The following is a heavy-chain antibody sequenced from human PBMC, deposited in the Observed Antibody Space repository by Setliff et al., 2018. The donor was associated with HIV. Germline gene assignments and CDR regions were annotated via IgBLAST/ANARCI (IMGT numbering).Heavy chain of an antibody. CDR1: NVSINSYY. D-gene: IGHD2-15*01. CDR3: ARDPYCSGDGCFRYYQH. CDR2: IYSSGKT. V-gene: IGHV4-4*07. Sequence: SETLSLTCTVSNVSINSYYWSWIRQPPGRALEWVGRIYSSGKTNYNPSLKSRLKMSIDTSKNQFSLMLNSVTATDTAVYFCARDPYCSGDGCFRYYQHWGRGTLVTVSS. J-gene: IGHJ1*01.